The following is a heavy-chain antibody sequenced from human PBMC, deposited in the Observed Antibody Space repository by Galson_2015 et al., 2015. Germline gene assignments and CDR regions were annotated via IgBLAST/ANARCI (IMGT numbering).Heavy chain of an antibody. CDR1: GFTFSDYY. CDR3: ARNWGSVWYFDL. D-gene: IGHD7-27*01. Sequence: SLRLSCATSGFTFSDYYMSWIRQAPGKGLEWVSYISSSGSTIYYADSVKGRFTISRENAKNSLYLQMNSLRAEDTAVYYCARNWGSVWYFDLWGRGTLVTVSS. CDR2: ISSSGSTI. V-gene: IGHV3-11*01. J-gene: IGHJ2*01.